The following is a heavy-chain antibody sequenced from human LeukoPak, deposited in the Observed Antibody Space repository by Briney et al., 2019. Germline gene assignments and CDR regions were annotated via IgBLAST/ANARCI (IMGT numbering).Heavy chain of an antibody. J-gene: IGHJ6*03. CDR1: GITFSNSG. CDR2: IRYDGSNK. CDR3: AKVLEWLLSSNYMDV. Sequence: GGSLRLSCEASGITFSNSGMHWVRQAPGKGLEWLAFIRYDGSNKYYADSVKGRFTISRDNSKNTLYLQMNSLRAEDTAVYYCAKVLEWLLSSNYMDVWGKGTTVTVSS. V-gene: IGHV3-30*02. D-gene: IGHD3-3*01.